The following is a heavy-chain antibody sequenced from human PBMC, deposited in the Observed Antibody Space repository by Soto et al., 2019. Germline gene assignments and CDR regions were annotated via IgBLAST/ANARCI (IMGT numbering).Heavy chain of an antibody. CDR1: GYTFTGYY. J-gene: IGHJ3*02. V-gene: IGHV1-2*04. Sequence: ASVKVSCKASGYTFTGYYMHWVSQAPGQGLEWMGWINPNSGGTNYAQKFQRWVTMTRDTSISTAHMEQSRLGSEVTAVYYWAISRLPRYAFDIWGLGSMVTVAS. CDR3: AISRLPRYAFDI. CDR2: INPNSGGT.